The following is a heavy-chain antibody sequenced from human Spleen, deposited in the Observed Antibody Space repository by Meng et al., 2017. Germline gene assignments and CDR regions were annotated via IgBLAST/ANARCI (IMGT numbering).Heavy chain of an antibody. CDR2: ISSSGSTI. CDR1: GFTFSSYE. Sequence: GESLKISCAASGFTFSSYEMNWVRQAPGKGLEWVSYISSSGSTIYYADSVKGRFTISRDNAKNSLYLQMNSLRAEDTAVYYCASPCGGDCYNWFDPWGQGTLVTVSS. D-gene: IGHD2-21*02. V-gene: IGHV3-48*03. CDR3: ASPCGGDCYNWFDP. J-gene: IGHJ5*02.